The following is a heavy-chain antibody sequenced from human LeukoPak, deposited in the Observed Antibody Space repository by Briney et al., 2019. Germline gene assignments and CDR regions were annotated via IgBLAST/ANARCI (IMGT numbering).Heavy chain of an antibody. D-gene: IGHD1-1*01. CDR2: IKQDGSEK. CDR1: GFTFSSYW. V-gene: IGHV3-7*01. Sequence: PGGSLRLSCAASGFTFSSYWMSWVCQAPGKGLEWVANIKQDGSEKYYVDSVKGRFTISRDNAKNSLYLQMNSLRAEDTAVYYCARVLERPFDAFDIWGQGTMVTVSS. J-gene: IGHJ3*02. CDR3: ARVLERPFDAFDI.